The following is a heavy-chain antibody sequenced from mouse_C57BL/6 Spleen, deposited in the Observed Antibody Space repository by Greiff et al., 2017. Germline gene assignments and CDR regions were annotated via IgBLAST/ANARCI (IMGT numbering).Heavy chain of an antibody. D-gene: IGHD3-2*02. Sequence: QVQLKQPGAELVMPGASVKLSCKASGYTFTSYWMHWVKQRPGQGLEWIGEIDPSDSYTNYNQKFKGKSTLTVDKSSSTAYMQLSSLTSEDSAVSCFARLDSSGYVGYAMDYWGQGTSVTVSS. V-gene: IGHV1-69*01. CDR2: IDPSDSYT. J-gene: IGHJ4*01. CDR1: GYTFTSYW. CDR3: ARLDSSGYVGYAMDY.